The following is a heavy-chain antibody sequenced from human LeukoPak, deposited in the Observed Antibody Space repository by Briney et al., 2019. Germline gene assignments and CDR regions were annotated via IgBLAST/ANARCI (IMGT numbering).Heavy chain of an antibody. V-gene: IGHV4-59*01. CDR3: ARDRGYSNGAFDY. D-gene: IGHD5-18*01. CDR1: GGSISTYF. J-gene: IGHJ4*02. Sequence: SSETLSLTCTVSGGSISTYFWSWIRQPPGKGLEWIGYIYYSGSTNYNPSLKSRLTISVDTSRDQFSLELTSVTAADTAVYYCARDRGYSNGAFDYWGQGTLVTVSS. CDR2: IYYSGST.